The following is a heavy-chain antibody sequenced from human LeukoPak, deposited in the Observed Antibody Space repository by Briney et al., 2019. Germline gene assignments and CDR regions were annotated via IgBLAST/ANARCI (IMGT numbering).Heavy chain of an antibody. CDR2: ISAYNGNT. Sequence: ASVKVSCKASGYTFTSYGISWVRQAPGQGLEWMGWISAYNGNTNYAQKLRGRVTMTTDTSTSTAYMELRSLRSEDTAVYYCARVAAEVVGVPGAIGFGWLRRDYYYMDVWGKGTTVIVSS. V-gene: IGHV1-18*01. D-gene: IGHD2-2*02. CDR1: GYTFTSYG. CDR3: ARVAAEVVGVPGAIGFGWLRRDYYYMDV. J-gene: IGHJ6*03.